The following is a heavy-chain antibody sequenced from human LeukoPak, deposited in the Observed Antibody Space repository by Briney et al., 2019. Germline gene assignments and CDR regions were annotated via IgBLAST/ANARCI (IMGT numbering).Heavy chain of an antibody. CDR3: AVYCSGGCYSGLV. CDR1: GFTFSSYA. CDR2: ITSASGTT. Sequence: GGSLRLSCADSGFTFSSYAMTWVRQTPGKGLEGVSTITSASGTTYYADSVEGRFTTSRDNSKNTLYLQMHTLRAEDTAVYYCAVYCSGGCYSGLVWGQGTLVTVSS. J-gene: IGHJ4*02. D-gene: IGHD2-21*02. V-gene: IGHV3-23*01.